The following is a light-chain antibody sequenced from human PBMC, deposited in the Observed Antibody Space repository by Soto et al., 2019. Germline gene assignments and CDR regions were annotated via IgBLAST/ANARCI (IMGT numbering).Light chain of an antibody. V-gene: IGKV3-20*01. CDR2: GAS. Sequence: EIVLTQSPGTLSLSPGERATLSCRASQSVSSSYLAWYQQKPGQAPRLLIYGASSRATGIPDRFSGSGSGTDFTLTISRLEPEDFAVYYCQQYGSSPGTVGQGTNVDSK. CDR1: QSVSSSY. CDR3: QQYGSSPGT. J-gene: IGKJ1*01.